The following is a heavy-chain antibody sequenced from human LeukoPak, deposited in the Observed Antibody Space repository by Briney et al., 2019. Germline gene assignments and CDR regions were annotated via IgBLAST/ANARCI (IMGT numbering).Heavy chain of an antibody. V-gene: IGHV3-21*01. CDR3: ARDRSSWYRKGVDY. CDR2: ISSSSSYI. D-gene: IGHD6-13*01. CDR1: GFTFSSYS. J-gene: IGHJ4*02. Sequence: GGSLRLSCAASGFTFSSYSMNWVRQAPGKGLEWVSSISSSSSYIYYAGSVKGRFTISRDNAKNSLYLQMNSLRAEDTAVYYCARDRSSWYRKGVDYWGQGTLVTVSS.